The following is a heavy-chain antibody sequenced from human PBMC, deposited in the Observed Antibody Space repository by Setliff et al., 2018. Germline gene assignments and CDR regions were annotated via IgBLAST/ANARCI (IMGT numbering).Heavy chain of an antibody. Sequence: KPSETLSLTCAVSGYSISSGYYWGWIRQPPGKGLEWIGSIYHSGSTYYNPSLKSRVTISVDTSKNQFSLKLTSVTAADTAVYYCARDRQYCTSLSCLNSYFYYYAMDFWGQGTTVTVSS. D-gene: IGHD2-8*01. J-gene: IGHJ6*02. CDR1: GYSISSGYY. CDR3: ARDRQYCTSLSCLNSYFYYYAMDF. CDR2: IYHSGST. V-gene: IGHV4-38-2*02.